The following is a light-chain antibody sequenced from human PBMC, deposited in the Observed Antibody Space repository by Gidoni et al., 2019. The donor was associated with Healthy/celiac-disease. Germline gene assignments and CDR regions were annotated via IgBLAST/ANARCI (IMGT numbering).Light chain of an antibody. J-gene: IGLJ2*01. CDR2: EVI. V-gene: IGLV2-18*02. CDR3: SSYTSSSNVL. Sequence: QSALTQPPSVSGSPGQSFTISCTGTSSDVGSYNLVSWYQQPPGTAPKLMIYEVINRPSGVPDRFSGSKAGNTASLTISGLQAEDEADYYFSSYTSSSNVLFGGGTKLTVL. CDR1: SSDVGSYNL.